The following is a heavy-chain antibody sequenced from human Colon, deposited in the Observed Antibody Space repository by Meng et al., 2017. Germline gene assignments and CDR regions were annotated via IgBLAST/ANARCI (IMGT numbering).Heavy chain of an antibody. CDR3: AKDPGYGLGTAYGDY. Sequence: GESLKISCVVSGFNVSNNYMSWVRQAPGKGLEWVSVVQSGGATLYADSVKGRFTISRDNSKNTLYFQLNSLREEDTAVYYCAKDPGYGLGTAYGDYWGHGTMVTVYS. CDR1: GFNVSNNY. CDR2: VQSGGAT. J-gene: IGHJ4*01. V-gene: IGHV3-53*01. D-gene: IGHD3-10*01.